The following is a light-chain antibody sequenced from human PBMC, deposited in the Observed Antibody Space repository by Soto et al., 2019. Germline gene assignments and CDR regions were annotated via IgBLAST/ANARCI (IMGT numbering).Light chain of an antibody. CDR3: SSYTSSSPYV. CDR1: SSDVGGYNY. CDR2: DVS. J-gene: IGLJ1*01. V-gene: IGLV2-14*01. Sequence: QFVLTQPAFVSGSSGQSITISCTGTSSDVGGYNYVSWYQQHPGKAPKLMIYDVSNRPSGVSNRFSGSKSGNTASLTISGLQAEDEADYYCSSYTSSSPYVFGTGTKVTVL.